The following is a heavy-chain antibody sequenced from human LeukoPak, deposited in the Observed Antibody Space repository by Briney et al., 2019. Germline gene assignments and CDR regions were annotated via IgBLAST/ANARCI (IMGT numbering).Heavy chain of an antibody. Sequence: ASVQGSCNASGYTFPTDGITWVRQAPGQGREWRGWISTDNGETNYAQKLQGRVTMTTDTSTSTAYMELRSLRSDDTAVYYCAREGLGELTLDCWGQGTLVTVSS. CDR1: GYTFPTDG. J-gene: IGHJ4*02. CDR3: AREGLGELTLDC. D-gene: IGHD3-16*01. CDR2: ISTDNGET. V-gene: IGHV1-18*01.